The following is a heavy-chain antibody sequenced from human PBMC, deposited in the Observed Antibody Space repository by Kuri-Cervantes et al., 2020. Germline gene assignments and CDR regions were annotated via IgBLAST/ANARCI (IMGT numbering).Heavy chain of an antibody. V-gene: IGHV3-11*04. CDR2: ISSSGSTI. CDR1: GFTFSDYY. CDR3: ARDWEMATTNPGGAFDI. D-gene: IGHD5-24*01. J-gene: IGHJ3*02. Sequence: LSLTCAASGFTFSDYYMSWIRQAPGKGLEWVSYISSSGSTIYYADSVKGRFTISRDNAKNSLYLQMNSLRAEDTAVYYCARDWEMATTNPGGAFDIWGQGTMVTVSS.